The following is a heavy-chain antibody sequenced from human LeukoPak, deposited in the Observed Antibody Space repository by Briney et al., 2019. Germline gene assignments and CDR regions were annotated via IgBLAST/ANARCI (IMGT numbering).Heavy chain of an antibody. CDR2: ISSSSGTI. CDR3: ARVSDGATLDY. CDR1: GFTLSSYS. D-gene: IGHD1-26*01. Sequence: GGSLRLSCAASGFTLSSYSMNWVRQAPGKGLEWVSFISSSSGTIYYADSVKGRFTISRDNAKNSLYLQMNSLRAEDTAVYYCARVSDGATLDYWGQGTLVTVSS. J-gene: IGHJ4*02. V-gene: IGHV3-48*01.